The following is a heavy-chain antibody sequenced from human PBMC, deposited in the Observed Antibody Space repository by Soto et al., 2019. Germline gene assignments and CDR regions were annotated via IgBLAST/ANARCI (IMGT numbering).Heavy chain of an antibody. Sequence: GGSLRLSCAASGFTFSNAWMSWVRQAPGKGLEWVGRIKSKTDGGTTAYAAPVKGRFIISRDDSKNTLYPQMNSLKTEDTAVFYCTTDDDVVVFDYWGQGTLVTVSS. D-gene: IGHD2-15*01. CDR2: IKSKTDGGTT. CDR1: GFTFSNAW. V-gene: IGHV3-15*01. J-gene: IGHJ4*02. CDR3: TTDDDVVVFDY.